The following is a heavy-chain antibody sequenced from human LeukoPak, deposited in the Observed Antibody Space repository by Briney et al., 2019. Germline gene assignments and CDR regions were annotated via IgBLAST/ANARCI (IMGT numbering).Heavy chain of an antibody. V-gene: IGHV1-18*01. CDR1: GYTFTSYG. Sequence: ASVKVSCKASGYTFTSYGISWVRQGPGQGLEWMGWISAYNGNTNYAQKLQGRVTMTTDTSTSTAYMELRSLRSDDTAVYYCARDGGSYLYYYYYYGMDVWGQGTTVTVSS. D-gene: IGHD1-26*01. CDR2: ISAYNGNT. J-gene: IGHJ6*02. CDR3: ARDGGSYLYYYYYYGMDV.